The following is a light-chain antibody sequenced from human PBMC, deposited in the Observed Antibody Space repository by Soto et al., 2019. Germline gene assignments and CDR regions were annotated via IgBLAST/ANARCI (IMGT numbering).Light chain of an antibody. CDR2: AAS. CDR1: QSISSY. CDR3: QQSYSTPRLYT. V-gene: IGKV1-39*01. Sequence: DIQMTQSPSSLSASVGDRVTITCRARQSISSYLNWYQQKPGKAPKLLIYAASSLQSGVPSRFSVSGSGTDFTLTISSLQPEDCATYYCQQSYSTPRLYTFGQGTKLEIK. J-gene: IGKJ2*01.